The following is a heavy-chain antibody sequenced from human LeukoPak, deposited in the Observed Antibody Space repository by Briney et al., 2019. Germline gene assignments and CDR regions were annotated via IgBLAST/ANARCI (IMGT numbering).Heavy chain of an antibody. Sequence: PSETLSLTCTVSGGSISNTNHYWSWLRQPAGKGLEYIGRIFGSGSTNYNPSLKSRVTISVDTSKNQISLKLSSVTAADTAVYYCARGGTMIVTSSDFDYWGQGTLVTVSS. CDR2: IFGSGST. J-gene: IGHJ4*02. CDR3: ARGGTMIVTSSDFDY. V-gene: IGHV4-61*02. CDR1: GGSISNTNHY. D-gene: IGHD3-22*01.